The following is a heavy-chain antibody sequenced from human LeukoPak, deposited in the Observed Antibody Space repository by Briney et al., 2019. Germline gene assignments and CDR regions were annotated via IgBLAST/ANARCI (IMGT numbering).Heavy chain of an antibody. D-gene: IGHD3-10*01. CDR2: INPSGGST. J-gene: IGHJ4*02. V-gene: IGHV1-46*01. CDR1: GYTFTSYY. CDR3: ARAAYYYGSGSYLGY. Sequence: GASVKVSCKASGYTFTSYYMHWVRQAPGQGLEWMGIINPSGGSTSYAQKFQGRVTMTRDTSTSTVYMELSSLRSEDTAVYYCARAAYYYGSGSYLGYWGQGTLVTVSS.